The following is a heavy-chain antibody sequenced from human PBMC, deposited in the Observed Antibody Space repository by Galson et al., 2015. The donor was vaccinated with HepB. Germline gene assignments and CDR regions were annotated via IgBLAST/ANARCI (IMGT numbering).Heavy chain of an antibody. CDR3: ARSLTLDDAFDI. D-gene: IGHD3-3*02. Sequence: SVKVSCKASGGTFSNFAFTWVRQAPGQGLEWMGGIIPIFGTANYAQKFQGRVTITADKSTTTAYMELSGLRSEDTAVYYCARSLTLDDAFDIWGQGTMVTVSS. V-gene: IGHV1-69*06. CDR1: GGTFSNFA. J-gene: IGHJ3*02. CDR2: IIPIFGTA.